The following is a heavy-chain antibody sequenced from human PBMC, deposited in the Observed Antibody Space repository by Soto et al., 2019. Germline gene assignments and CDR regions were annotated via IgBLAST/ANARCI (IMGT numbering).Heavy chain of an antibody. CDR2: INHSGST. CDR1: GGSFSGYY. J-gene: IGHJ6*02. Sequence: QVQLQQLGAGRLKPSETLSLNCAVYGGSFSGYYWSWIRQPPGKGLEGIVEINHSGSTNYNPSLKGRVTISLDTPKNQFSLKLSSVTAADTAVYYCARVTGRYYYGMDVWGQGTTVTVSS. CDR3: ARVTGRYYYGMDV. V-gene: IGHV4-34*01.